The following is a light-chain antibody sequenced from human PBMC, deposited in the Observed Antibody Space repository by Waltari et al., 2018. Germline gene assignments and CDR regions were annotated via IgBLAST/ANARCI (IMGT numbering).Light chain of an antibody. Sequence: DIQMTQYQSSLSASVGDRVTITCLASQDRSHYLNWYQHKPGKAPKLLSYDASNLETRVPSRVRGRGYWTDNTFNISSLQPEDIATNYRQQEDNLVTFGQGTRLEIK. J-gene: IGKJ5*01. CDR1: QDRSHY. V-gene: IGKV1-33*01. CDR3: QQEDNLVT. CDR2: DAS.